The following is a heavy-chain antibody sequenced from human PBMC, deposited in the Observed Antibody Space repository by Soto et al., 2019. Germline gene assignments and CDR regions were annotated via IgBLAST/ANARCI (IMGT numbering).Heavy chain of an antibody. CDR3: ASVNFAVVVKGAFDI. CDR2: ISYDGSNK. Sequence: GGSLRLSCAASGFTFSSYAMHWVRQAPGKGLEWVAVISYDGSNKYYADSVKGRFTISRDNSKNTLYLQMNSLRAEDTAVYYCASVNFAVVVKGAFDIWGQGTMVTVSS. CDR1: GFTFSSYA. D-gene: IGHD3-22*01. J-gene: IGHJ3*02. V-gene: IGHV3-30-3*01.